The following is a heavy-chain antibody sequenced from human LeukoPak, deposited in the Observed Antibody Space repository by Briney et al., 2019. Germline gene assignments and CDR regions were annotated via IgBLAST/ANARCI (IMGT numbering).Heavy chain of an antibody. CDR1: GGSISSSSYY. J-gene: IGHJ6*02. V-gene: IGHV4-39*01. D-gene: IGHD4-17*01. CDR2: IYYSGST. CDR3: ARLTLDRYGDPYYYYYGMDV. Sequence: SETLSLTCTVSGGSISSSSYYWGWIRQPPGKGLEWIGSIYYSGSTYYNPSLKSRVTISVDTSKNQFSLKLSSVTAADTAVYYCARLTLDRYGDPYYYYYGMDVWGQGTTVTASS.